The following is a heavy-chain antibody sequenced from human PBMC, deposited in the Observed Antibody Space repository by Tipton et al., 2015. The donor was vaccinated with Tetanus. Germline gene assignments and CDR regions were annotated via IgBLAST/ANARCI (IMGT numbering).Heavy chain of an antibody. CDR3: ARMFSTSSPFDH. V-gene: IGHV5-51*01. CDR2: IFPDDSDT. Sequence: QLVQSGADVKKPGESLKITCKASGYSFTSHWIGWVRQMPGKGLEWMGMIFPDDSDTRYSPSFHGHVTFSVDKSTSTVYLQWSSLKSSDPAMYFCARMFSTSSPFDHWGQGTLVAVSS. CDR1: GYSFTSHW. D-gene: IGHD2-2*01. J-gene: IGHJ4*02.